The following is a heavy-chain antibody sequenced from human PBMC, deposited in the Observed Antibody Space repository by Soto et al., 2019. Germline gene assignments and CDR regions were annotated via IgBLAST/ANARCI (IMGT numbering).Heavy chain of an antibody. J-gene: IGHJ5*02. CDR2: ISSNGGST. CDR3: ARDSPHTIFGVVSSWFDP. V-gene: IGHV3-64*04. CDR1: VFTFSSYA. D-gene: IGHD3-3*01. Sequence: WGSLRLSCSASVFTFSSYAMHWVRQAPGKGLEYVSAISSNGGSTYYADSVKGRFTISRDNGKNSLYLQMNSLRAEDTAVYYCARDSPHTIFGVVSSWFDPWGQGTMVTVSS.